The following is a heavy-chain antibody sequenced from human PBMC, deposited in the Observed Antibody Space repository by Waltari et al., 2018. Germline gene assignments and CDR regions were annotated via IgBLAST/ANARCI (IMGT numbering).Heavy chain of an antibody. CDR3: ARVGYGDYFDP. J-gene: IGHJ5*02. Sequence: QVQLQESGPGLVKPSETLSLTCTVSGGSISSYYWSWIRQPPGKGLEWIGYIYYSGSTNYNPSLKSRVTISVDTSKNQFSLKLSSVTAADTAVYYFARVGYGDYFDPWGQGTLVTVSS. V-gene: IGHV4-59*01. CDR2: IYYSGST. D-gene: IGHD4-17*01. CDR1: GGSISSYY.